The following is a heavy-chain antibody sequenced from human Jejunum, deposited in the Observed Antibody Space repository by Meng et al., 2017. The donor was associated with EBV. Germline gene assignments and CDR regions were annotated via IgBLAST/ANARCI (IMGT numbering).Heavy chain of an antibody. J-gene: IGHJ4*02. Sequence: QALWRGAGPGLVNLSGSLSRPWLVSGDSSGSSHWWSWGRQPPGKGLEWIGEMHPGGSTNYNPSLKSRVTISVDNSKNQFSLKLTSVTAADTAGYYCAKSNDYSLNSWGQGTLVTVSS. V-gene: IGHV4-4*02. CDR3: AKSNDYSLNS. D-gene: IGHD4-11*01. CDR1: GDSSGSSHW. CDR2: MHPGGST.